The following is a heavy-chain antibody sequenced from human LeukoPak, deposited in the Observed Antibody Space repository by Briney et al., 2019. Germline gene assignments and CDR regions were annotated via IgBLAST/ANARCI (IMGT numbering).Heavy chain of an antibody. V-gene: IGHV4-39*07. D-gene: IGHD3-9*01. CDR2: VSYSGST. CDR3: AKNLAYYDILTGYYPTNFDY. Sequence: SETLSLTCSVSGGSISSSSYYWGWIRQPPGKGLEWIGSVSYSGSTYYNPSLKSRVTISVDTSKNQFSLKLSSVTAADTAVYYCAKNLAYYDILTGYYPTNFDYWGQGTLVTVSS. J-gene: IGHJ4*02. CDR1: GGSISSSSYY.